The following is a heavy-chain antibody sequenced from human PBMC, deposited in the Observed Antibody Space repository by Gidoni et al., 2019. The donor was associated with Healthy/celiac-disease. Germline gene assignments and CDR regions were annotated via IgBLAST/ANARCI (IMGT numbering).Heavy chain of an antibody. CDR3: AKDSIGPSGSYAFDY. J-gene: IGHJ4*02. V-gene: IGHV3-23*01. D-gene: IGHD1-26*01. CDR1: GFTFSRYA. CDR2: ISGSGGST. Sequence: EVQLLESGGGLVQPGGSLRLSCAASGFTFSRYAMSWVRQAPGKGLEWVTAISGSGGSTYYADSGKGRFTISRDNSKNTLYLQMNSLRAEDTAVYYCAKDSIGPSGSYAFDYWGQGTLVTVSS.